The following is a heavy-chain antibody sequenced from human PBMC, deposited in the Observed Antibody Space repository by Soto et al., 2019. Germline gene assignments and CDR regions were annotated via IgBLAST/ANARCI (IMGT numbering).Heavy chain of an antibody. CDR3: ARDPRFLEWLLNY. Sequence: QVQLVESGGGVVQPGRSLRLSCAASGFTFSSYAMHWVRQAPGKGLEWVAVISYDGSNKYYADSVKGRFTISRDNSKNTLYLQMNSLRAEDTAVYYWARDPRFLEWLLNYWGQGTLGTVSS. V-gene: IGHV3-30-3*01. D-gene: IGHD3-3*01. J-gene: IGHJ4*02. CDR2: ISYDGSNK. CDR1: GFTFSSYA.